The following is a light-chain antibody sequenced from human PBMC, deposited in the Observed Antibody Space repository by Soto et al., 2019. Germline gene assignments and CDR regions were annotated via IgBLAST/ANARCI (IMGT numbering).Light chain of an antibody. CDR3: SSYAGSNGV. CDR2: GVS. J-gene: IGLJ1*01. Sequence: QSAPTQPPSASGSPGQSVTISCTATSSDVGGYNYVSWYQQHPGKAPKLMIYGVSKRPSGVPDRFSGSKSGNTASLTVSGLHAEDAADYYCSSYAGSNGVFGTGTKVTVL. V-gene: IGLV2-8*01. CDR1: SSDVGGYNY.